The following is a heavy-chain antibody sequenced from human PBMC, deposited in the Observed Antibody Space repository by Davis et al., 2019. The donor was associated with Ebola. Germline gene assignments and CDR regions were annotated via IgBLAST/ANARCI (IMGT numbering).Heavy chain of an antibody. V-gene: IGHV4-4*07. Sequence: PSETLSLTCTVSGGSISSYYWSWIRQPAGKGLEWIGRIYTSGSTNYNPSLKSRVTMSVDTSKNQFSLKLSSVTAADTAVYYCARDSLSRGGLAAAATLFDYWGQGTLVTVSS. J-gene: IGHJ4*02. CDR3: ARDSLSRGGLAAAATLFDY. CDR1: GGSISSYY. D-gene: IGHD6-13*01. CDR2: IYTSGST.